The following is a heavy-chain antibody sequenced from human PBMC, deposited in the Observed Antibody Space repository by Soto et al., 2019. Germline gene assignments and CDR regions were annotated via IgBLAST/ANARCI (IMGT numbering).Heavy chain of an antibody. J-gene: IGHJ4*02. V-gene: IGHV3-23*01. CDR2: ISGSGGST. CDR1: GFTFSSYA. D-gene: IGHD6-13*01. Sequence: GGSLRLSCAASGFTFSSYAMSWVRQAPGKGLEWVSAISGSGGSTYYADSVKGRFTISRDNSKNTLYLQMNSLRAEDTAVYYCAKQVDIVAAAGMGPYYFDYWGQGTLVTVSS. CDR3: AKQVDIVAAAGMGPYYFDY.